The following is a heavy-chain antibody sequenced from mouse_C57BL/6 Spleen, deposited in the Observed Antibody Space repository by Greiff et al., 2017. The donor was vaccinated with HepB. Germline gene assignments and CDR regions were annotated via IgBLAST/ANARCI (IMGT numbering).Heavy chain of an antibody. Sequence: EVQLVESGGGLVQPGGSLKLSCAASGFTFSDYGMAWVRQAPRKGPEWVAFISNLAYSIYYADTVTGRFTISRENAKNTLYLEMSSLRSEDTAMYYCARRPLYYGSSYYWYFDVWGTGTTVTVSS. CDR1: GFTFSDYG. D-gene: IGHD1-1*01. J-gene: IGHJ1*03. CDR2: ISNLAYSI. CDR3: ARRPLYYGSSYYWYFDV. V-gene: IGHV5-15*01.